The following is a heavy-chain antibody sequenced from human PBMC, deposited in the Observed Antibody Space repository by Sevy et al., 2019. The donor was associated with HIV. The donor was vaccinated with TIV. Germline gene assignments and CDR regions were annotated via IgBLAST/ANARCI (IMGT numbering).Heavy chain of an antibody. Sequence: GGSLRLSCAASGFTFSSYAMNWVRQAPGKGLEWVSAISHSGGSTYYADSVKCRFTISRDNSKNTLYLQMNSLRAEDTAVYYCAKGTLVVPAVIYYYYGMDVWGQGTTVTVSS. V-gene: IGHV3-23*01. J-gene: IGHJ6*02. CDR3: AKGTLVVPAVIYYYYGMDV. D-gene: IGHD2-2*02. CDR1: GFTFSSYA. CDR2: ISHSGGST.